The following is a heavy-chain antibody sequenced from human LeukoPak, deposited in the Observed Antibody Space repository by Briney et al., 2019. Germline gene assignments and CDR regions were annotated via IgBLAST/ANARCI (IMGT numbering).Heavy chain of an antibody. CDR2: INHSGST. CDR3: ARGYDFWSGSFYYYYYMDV. J-gene: IGHJ6*03. D-gene: IGHD3-3*01. V-gene: IGHV4-34*01. CDR1: GGYFSGYY. Sequence: PSETLSLTCAVYGGYFSGYYWSWIRQPPGKGLEWIGEINHSGSTNYNPSLKSRVTISVDTSKNQFSLKLSSVTAADTAVYYCARGYDFWSGSFYYYYYMDVWGKGTTVTVSS.